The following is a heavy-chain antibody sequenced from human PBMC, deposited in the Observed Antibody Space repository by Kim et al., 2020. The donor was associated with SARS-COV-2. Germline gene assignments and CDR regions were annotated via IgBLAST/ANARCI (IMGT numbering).Heavy chain of an antibody. CDR3: AKVKHIVVVTARSGYYFDY. J-gene: IGHJ4*02. Sequence: GGSLRLSCAASGFTFSSYAMSWVRQAPGKGLEWVSAISGSGGSTYYADSVKGRFTISRDNSKNTLYLQMNSLRAEDTAVYYCAKVKHIVVVTARSGYYFDYWGQGTLVAVSS. CDR1: GFTFSSYA. CDR2: ISGSGGST. D-gene: IGHD2-21*02. V-gene: IGHV3-23*01.